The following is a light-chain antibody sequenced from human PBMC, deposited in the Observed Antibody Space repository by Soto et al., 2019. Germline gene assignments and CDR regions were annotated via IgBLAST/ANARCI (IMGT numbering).Light chain of an antibody. Sequence: EIVMTQSPATLSVSPGERATLSCRASQSVSSNLAWYQQKPGQAPRLLMYGASTRATGIPARFSGSWSGTEFTLTISSLQSEDFAVYFCQQYNNWPWWTFGQGTKVEIK. V-gene: IGKV3-15*01. CDR2: GAS. J-gene: IGKJ1*01. CDR1: QSVSSN. CDR3: QQYNNWPWWT.